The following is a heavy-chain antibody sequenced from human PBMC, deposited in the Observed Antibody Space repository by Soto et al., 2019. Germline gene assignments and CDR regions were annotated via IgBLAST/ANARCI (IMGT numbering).Heavy chain of an antibody. CDR1: GLAFSNYA. Sequence: EAQFLESGGGLVQPGGSLRLSRAASGLAFSNYAMTWVRQAPGKGLEWVSIITASGYSAYYGGAVKGRFTTSRDNSRSTLYLQMTGQRADDTAVYYCAKGDLLWDPFDFWGQGTLVTVSS. CDR2: ITASGYSA. J-gene: IGHJ4*02. V-gene: IGHV3-23*01. CDR3: AKGDLLWDPFDF. D-gene: IGHD3-16*01.